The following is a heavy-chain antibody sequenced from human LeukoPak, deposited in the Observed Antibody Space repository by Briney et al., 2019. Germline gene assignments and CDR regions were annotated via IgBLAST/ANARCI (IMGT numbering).Heavy chain of an antibody. V-gene: IGHV4-4*07. CDR3: ARNLLPYSGSYYNWFDT. CDR1: GGSISSYY. J-gene: IGHJ5*02. Sequence: SETLSLTCTVSGGSISSYYWSWIRQPAGKGLEWIGRIGLIYTTESTESTNYNPSLKSRVTMSVDTSKNQFSLKLTSVTAADTAVYYCARNLLPYSGSYYNWFDTWGQGTLVTVSS. CDR2: IGLIYTTESTEST. D-gene: IGHD1-26*01.